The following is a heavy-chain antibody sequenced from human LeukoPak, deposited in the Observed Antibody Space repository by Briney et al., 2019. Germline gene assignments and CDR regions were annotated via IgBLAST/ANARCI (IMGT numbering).Heavy chain of an antibody. V-gene: IGHV3-7*05. CDR2: IKQDGSEK. Sequence: GGSLRLSCAASRFTFSSYWMSWVRQAPGKGLEWVANIKQDGSEKYYVDSVKGRFTISRDNAKNSLYLQMNSLRAEDTAVYYCARVSSFGVVSTENTDAFDIWGQGTMVIVSS. D-gene: IGHD3-3*01. CDR1: RFTFSSYW. J-gene: IGHJ3*02. CDR3: ARVSSFGVVSTENTDAFDI.